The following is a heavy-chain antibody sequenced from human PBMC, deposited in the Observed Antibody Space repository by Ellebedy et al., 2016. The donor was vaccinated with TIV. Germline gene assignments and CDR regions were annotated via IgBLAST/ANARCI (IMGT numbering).Heavy chain of an antibody. CDR1: GFSFSTYW. CDR3: ATDGSYGDYRSPTHAFVM. CDR2: INQDGSEQ. V-gene: IGHV3-7*01. J-gene: IGHJ3*02. Sequence: GESLKISCVASGFSFSTYWMTWVRQAPGKGLEWVANINQDGSEQYYVDSVQGRFTISRDNARNSLNLQMNSVRAEDAAVYYCATDGSYGDYRSPTHAFVMWGQGTMVTVSS. D-gene: IGHD4-17*01.